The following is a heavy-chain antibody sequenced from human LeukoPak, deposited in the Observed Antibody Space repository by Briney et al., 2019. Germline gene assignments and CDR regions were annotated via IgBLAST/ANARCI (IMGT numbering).Heavy chain of an antibody. Sequence: ASVKVSCKASGYTFTSYDINWVRQATGQGLEWMGWMNPNSGNTGYAQKFQGRVTITRNTSISTAYMELSSLRSEDTAVHYCARVSSSWYRGWFDPWGQGTLVTVSS. J-gene: IGHJ5*02. D-gene: IGHD6-13*01. CDR2: MNPNSGNT. CDR3: ARVSSSWYRGWFDP. CDR1: GYTFTSYD. V-gene: IGHV1-8*03.